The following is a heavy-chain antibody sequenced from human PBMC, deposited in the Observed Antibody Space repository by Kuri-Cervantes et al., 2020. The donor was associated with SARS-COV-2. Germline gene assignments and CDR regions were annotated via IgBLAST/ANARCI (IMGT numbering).Heavy chain of an antibody. V-gene: IGHV3-30*02. CDR2: IRYDGSNK. Sequence: GGSLRLSCAASGFTFSSYGMHWVRQAPGKGLEWVAFIRYDGSNKYYADSVKGRFTISRDNSKNTLYLQMNSLRAEGTDVYYCAKDGARGSGYSYYWGQGTLVTVSS. CDR1: GFTFSSYG. J-gene: IGHJ4*02. D-gene: IGHD3-22*01. CDR3: AKDGARGSGYSYY.